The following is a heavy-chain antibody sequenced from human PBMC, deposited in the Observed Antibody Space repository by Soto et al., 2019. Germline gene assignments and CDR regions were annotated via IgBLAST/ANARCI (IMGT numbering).Heavy chain of an antibody. D-gene: IGHD6-13*01. V-gene: IGHV1-3*01. CDR3: ARELWMRGIAA. CDR1: GYTFTSYA. Sequence: QVQLVQSGAEVKKPGASVKVSCKASGYTFTSYAMHWVRQAPGQRLEWMGWINAGNGNTKYSQKFQGRVTITRDTSASTAYMELSSLRSEDTAVYYWARELWMRGIAAWGQGTLVTVSS. CDR2: INAGNGNT. J-gene: IGHJ5*02.